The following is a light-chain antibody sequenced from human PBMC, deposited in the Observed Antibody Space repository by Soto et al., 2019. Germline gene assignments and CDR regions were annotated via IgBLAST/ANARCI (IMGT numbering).Light chain of an antibody. Sequence: EIVLTQSPATLSLSPGERATLSCRASQSVSTYLAWYQQKPGQAPRLLIYDASNRATGIPARFSGSGSGTDFTLTISSLEPEDFVVYYCQQRSNWPLTFGRGTKVEIK. V-gene: IGKV3-11*01. CDR2: DAS. CDR3: QQRSNWPLT. CDR1: QSVSTY. J-gene: IGKJ4*01.